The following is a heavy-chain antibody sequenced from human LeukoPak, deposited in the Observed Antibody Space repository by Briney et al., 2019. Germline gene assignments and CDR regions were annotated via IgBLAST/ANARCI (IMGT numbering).Heavy chain of an antibody. J-gene: IGHJ4*02. V-gene: IGHV3-33*08. CDR2: IWYDGSNK. Sequence: GGPLRLSWEGPGFPFSNSWMTWVRQAPGKGLEWVAVIWYDGSNKYYADSVKGRFTISRDNSKNTLYLQMNSLRAEDTAVYYCARDPSSGYFDWSPFDYWGQGTLVTVSS. CDR1: GFPFSNSW. D-gene: IGHD3-9*01. CDR3: ARDPSSGYFDWSPFDY.